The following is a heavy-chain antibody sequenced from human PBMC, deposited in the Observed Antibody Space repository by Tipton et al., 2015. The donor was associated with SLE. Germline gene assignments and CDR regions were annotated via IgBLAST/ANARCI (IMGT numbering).Heavy chain of an antibody. Sequence: SLRLSCAASGFTFSSYGMHWVRQAPGKGLEWLTIISFDGSNRYYSDSVMGRFTISRDKSKNTVDLQMNSLSVEDTAVYYCARSGSSCGGDCPDALDIWGQGTMVTVSS. V-gene: IGHV3-30*19. CDR1: GFTFSSYG. CDR2: ISFDGSNR. D-gene: IGHD2-21*01. CDR3: ARSGSSCGGDCPDALDI. J-gene: IGHJ3*02.